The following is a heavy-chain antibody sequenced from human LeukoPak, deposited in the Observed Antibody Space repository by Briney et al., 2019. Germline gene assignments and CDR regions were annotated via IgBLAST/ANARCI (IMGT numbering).Heavy chain of an antibody. V-gene: IGHV4-34*01. J-gene: IGHJ4*02. CDR2: INHSGST. D-gene: IGHD4-23*01. CDR1: GGSFSGYY. CDR3: ARADGGIDY. Sequence: SETLSLTCAVYGGSFSGYYWSWIRQPPGKGLGWIGEINHSGSTNNNPSLKSRVTISVDTSKNQFSLKLSSVTAADTAVYYCARADGGIDYWGQGTLVTVSS.